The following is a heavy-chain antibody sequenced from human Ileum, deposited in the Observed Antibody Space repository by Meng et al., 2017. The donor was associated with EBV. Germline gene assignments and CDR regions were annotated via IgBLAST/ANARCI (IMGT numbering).Heavy chain of an antibody. J-gene: IGHJ4*02. V-gene: IGHV4-4*02. CDR2: MHPSGST. CDR1: GDFISSSHW. CDR3: AKANDYSLNS. D-gene: IGHD4-11*01. Sequence: LQESCLGWMKASGTLSLTFAVYGDFISSSHWWTWVRQPPGKGLEWIGEMHPSGSTYYNPSLKSRVTISLDTFNNQFFLRLTSLTAADTAVYYCAKANDYSLNSWGQGTLVTVSS.